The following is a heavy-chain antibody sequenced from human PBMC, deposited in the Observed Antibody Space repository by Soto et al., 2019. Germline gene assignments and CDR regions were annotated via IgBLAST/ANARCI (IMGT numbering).Heavy chain of an antibody. Sequence: GGSLRLSCAASGFTFSSYGMHWVRQAPGKGLEWVAVIWYDGSNKYYADSVKGRFTISRDNSKNTLYLQMNSLRAEDTAVYYCAREPEYSSDYYYYGVDVWGQGTTVTV. V-gene: IGHV3-33*01. CDR3: AREPEYSSDYYYYGVDV. CDR1: GFTFSSYG. J-gene: IGHJ6*02. CDR2: IWYDGSNK. D-gene: IGHD6-19*01.